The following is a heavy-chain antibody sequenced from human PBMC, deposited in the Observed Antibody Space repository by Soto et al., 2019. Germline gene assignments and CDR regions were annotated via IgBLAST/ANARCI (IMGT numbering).Heavy chain of an antibody. V-gene: IGHV4-59*01. CDR1: GGSISSYY. CDR3: ARGRHYYDSSGYPRPGAFDM. D-gene: IGHD3-22*01. Sequence: SETLSLTCTVSGGSISSYYWSWIRQPPGKGLEWTGYIYYSGSTNYNPSLKSRVTISVDTSKNQFSLKLSSVTAADTAVYYCARGRHYYDSSGYPRPGAFDMWGQGTMVTVS. CDR2: IYYSGST. J-gene: IGHJ3*02.